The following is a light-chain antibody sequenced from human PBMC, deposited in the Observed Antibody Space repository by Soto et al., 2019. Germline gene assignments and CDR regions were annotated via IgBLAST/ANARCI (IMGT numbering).Light chain of an antibody. CDR2: DAF. CDR1: QSISNS. CDR3: QQYDNWPIT. Sequence: IVLTQSPATLSLSPGERATLSCRASQSISNSLAWYQQKPGQAPRLIINDAFNRATGIPARFSGSGSGTDFTLTISGLEPEDFALYYCQQYDNWPITFGQGTRLEIK. J-gene: IGKJ5*01. V-gene: IGKV3-11*01.